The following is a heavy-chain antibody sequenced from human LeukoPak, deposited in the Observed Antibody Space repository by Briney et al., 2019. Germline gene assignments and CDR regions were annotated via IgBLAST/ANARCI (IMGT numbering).Heavy chain of an antibody. CDR1: GYTFTSYG. CDR2: ISAYNGNT. CDR3: AGDGYSSSWDDAFDI. J-gene: IGHJ3*02. V-gene: IGHV1-18*01. Sequence: ASVKVSCKASGYTFTSYGISWVRQAPGQGLEWMGWISAYNGNTNYAQKLQGRVTMTTDTSTSTAYMELRSLRSDDTAVYYCAGDGYSSSWDDAFDIWGQGTMVTVSS. D-gene: IGHD6-13*01.